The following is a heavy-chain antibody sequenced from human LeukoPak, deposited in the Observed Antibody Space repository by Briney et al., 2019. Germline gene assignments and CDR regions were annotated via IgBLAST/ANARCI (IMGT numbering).Heavy chain of an antibody. CDR1: GFTFSSYE. CDR2: ISSSGSTI. J-gene: IGHJ4*02. V-gene: IGHV3-48*03. D-gene: IGHD2-15*01. CDR3: ARVRRYCSGGSCYFPY. Sequence: GGSLRLSCAASGFTFSSYEMNWVRQAPGKGLEWVSYISSSGSTIYYADSVKGRFTISGDNAKNSLYLQMNSRRAEDTAVYYCARVRRYCSGGSCYFPYWGQGTLVTVSS.